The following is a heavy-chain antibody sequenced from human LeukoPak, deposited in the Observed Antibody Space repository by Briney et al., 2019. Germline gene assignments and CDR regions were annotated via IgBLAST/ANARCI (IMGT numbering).Heavy chain of an antibody. Sequence: GGSLRLSCATSGLSFSGTWMTWVRQAPGKGLECVANIKPDGSQKYYLDSVKGRFTVSRDNAKNSLYLQMNSLRVEDTAIYFCASDLNGAGGWGQGTMVTVSS. V-gene: IGHV3-7*01. CDR1: GLSFSGTW. D-gene: IGHD4/OR15-4a*01. J-gene: IGHJ4*02. CDR2: IKPDGSQK. CDR3: ASDLNGAGG.